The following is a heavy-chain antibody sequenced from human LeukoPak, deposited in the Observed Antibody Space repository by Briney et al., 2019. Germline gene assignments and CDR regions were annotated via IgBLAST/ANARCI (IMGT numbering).Heavy chain of an antibody. Sequence: SQTLSLTCAVSGGSISSGGYSWSWIRQPPGKSLEWIGYIYHSGSTYYNPSLKSRVIISVDRSKNQFSLKLSSVTAADTAVYYCARYDSSGYYNYYYGMDVWGQGTTVTVSS. CDR1: GGSISSGGYS. CDR3: ARYDSSGYYNYYYGMDV. J-gene: IGHJ6*02. V-gene: IGHV4-30-2*01. CDR2: IYHSGST. D-gene: IGHD3-22*01.